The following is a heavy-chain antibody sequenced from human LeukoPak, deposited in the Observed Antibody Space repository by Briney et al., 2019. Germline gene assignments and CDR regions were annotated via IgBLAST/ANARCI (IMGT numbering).Heavy chain of an antibody. CDR3: ARGRKGGITGTRFYYYMDG. CDR1: GFTFSSYW. V-gene: IGHV3-7*01. J-gene: IGHJ6*03. D-gene: IGHD1-20*01. CDR2: IKQDGSEK. Sequence: GGSLRLSCAASGFTFSSYWMSWVRQAPGKGLEWVANIKQDGSEKYYVDSVKGRFTISRDNAKNSLYLQMSSLRAEDTAVYYCARGRKGGITGTRFYYYMDGLGKGTTVTVSS.